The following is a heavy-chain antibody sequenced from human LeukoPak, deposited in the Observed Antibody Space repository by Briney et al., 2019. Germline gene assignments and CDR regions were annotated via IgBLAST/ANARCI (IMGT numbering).Heavy chain of an antibody. D-gene: IGHD3-10*01. CDR3: ASDWSSMVRGVFDY. CDR1: GYTFTSYG. V-gene: IGHV1-18*01. Sequence: ASVKVSCKASGYTFTSYGISWVRQAPGQGLEWMGWISAYNGNTNYAQKLQGRVTMTTDTSTSTAYMELRSLRSDDTAVYYCASDWSSMVRGVFDYWGQGTLVTAS. J-gene: IGHJ4*02. CDR2: ISAYNGNT.